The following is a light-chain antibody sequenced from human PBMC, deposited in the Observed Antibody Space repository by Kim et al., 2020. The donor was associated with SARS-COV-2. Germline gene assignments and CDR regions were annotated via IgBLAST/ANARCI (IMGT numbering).Light chain of an antibody. CDR3: QTWGTGIHV. Sequence: SVQLACPLSSGHSSYAIAWHQQQPEKGPRYLMKLNSDGSHSKGDGIPDRFSGSSSGAERYLTISSLQSEDEADYYCQTWGTGIHVFGGGTKLTVL. V-gene: IGLV4-69*01. CDR1: SGHSSYA. J-gene: IGLJ3*02. CDR2: LNSDGSH.